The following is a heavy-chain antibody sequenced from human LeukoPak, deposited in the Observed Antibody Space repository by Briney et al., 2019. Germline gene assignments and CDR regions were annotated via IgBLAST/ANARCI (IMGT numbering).Heavy chain of an antibody. D-gene: IGHD2-15*01. CDR1: GGSISSGSYY. CDR3: AREGCSGGSCYDI. Sequence: PSQTLSLTCTVSGGSISSGSYYWSWIRQPAGKGLDWIGRIYTSGSTNYNPSLKSRVTISVDTSKNQFSLKLSSVTAADTAVYYCAREGCSGGSCYDIWGQGTMVTVSS. V-gene: IGHV4-61*02. CDR2: IYTSGST. J-gene: IGHJ3*02.